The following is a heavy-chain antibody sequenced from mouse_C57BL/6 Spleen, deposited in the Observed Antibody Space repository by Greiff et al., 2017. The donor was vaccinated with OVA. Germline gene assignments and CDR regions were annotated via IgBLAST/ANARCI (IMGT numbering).Heavy chain of an antibody. CDR1: GYTFTSYW. V-gene: IGHV1-64*01. CDR3: ARRLGSSYAMDY. D-gene: IGHD1-1*01. J-gene: IGHJ4*01. Sequence: QVQLQQPGAELVKPGASVKLSCKASGYTFTSYWMHWVKQRPGQGLEWIGMIHPNSGSTNYNEKFKSKATLTVDKSSSTAYMQLSSLTSEDSAVYYCARRLGSSYAMDYWGQGTSVTVSS. CDR2: IHPNSGST.